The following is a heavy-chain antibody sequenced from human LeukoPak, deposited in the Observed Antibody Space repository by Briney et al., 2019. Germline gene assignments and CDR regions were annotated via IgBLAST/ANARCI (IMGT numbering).Heavy chain of an antibody. D-gene: IGHD6-13*01. Sequence: SVKVSCKASGGAFSSYAISWVRQAPGQGLEWMGGIIPIFGTANYAQNLQGRVTMTTDTSTSTAYMELRSLRSDDTAVYYCARGWGSSADWGQGTLVTVSS. V-gene: IGHV1-69*05. CDR3: ARGWGSSAD. J-gene: IGHJ4*02. CDR2: IIPIFGTA. CDR1: GGAFSSYA.